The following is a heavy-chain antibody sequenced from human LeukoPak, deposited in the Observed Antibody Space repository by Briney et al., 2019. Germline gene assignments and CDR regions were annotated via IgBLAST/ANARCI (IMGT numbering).Heavy chain of an antibody. V-gene: IGHV3-48*03. CDR2: ISSSGSTI. J-gene: IGHJ6*03. Sequence: PGGSLRLSCAASGFTFSSYEMNWVRQAPGKGLEWVSYISSSGSTIYYADSVKGRFTISRDNSKNTLYLQMNSLRAEDTAVYYCAKGEYYMDVWGKGTTVTVSS. CDR1: GFTFSSYE. CDR3: AKGEYYMDV.